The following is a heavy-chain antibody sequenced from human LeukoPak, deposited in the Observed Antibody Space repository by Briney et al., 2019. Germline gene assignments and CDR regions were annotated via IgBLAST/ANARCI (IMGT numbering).Heavy chain of an antibody. CDR3: ARANGGNSDY. Sequence: ASVKVSCKASGYTFTSYYMHWVRQAPGQGLEWMGIINPSGGSTSYAQKFQGRVTITRNTSISTAYMELSSLRSEDTAVYYCARANGGNSDYWGQGTLVTVSS. J-gene: IGHJ4*02. V-gene: IGHV1-46*01. D-gene: IGHD4-23*01. CDR2: INPSGGST. CDR1: GYTFTSYY.